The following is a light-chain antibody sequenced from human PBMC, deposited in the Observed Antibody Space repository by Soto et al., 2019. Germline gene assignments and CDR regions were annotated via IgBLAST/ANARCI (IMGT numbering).Light chain of an antibody. CDR3: GSYSSTTTREV. CDR1: SSDVGGYDF. J-gene: IGLJ1*01. Sequence: QSVLAQPASVSGSPGQSITISCTGASSDVGGYDFVSWYQHHPGTPPKLIIYEVTHRPSGVSQRFSGSKSASTASLTISGLQVEDEADYFCGSYSSTTTREVFGTGTKVTVL. CDR2: EVT. V-gene: IGLV2-14*01.